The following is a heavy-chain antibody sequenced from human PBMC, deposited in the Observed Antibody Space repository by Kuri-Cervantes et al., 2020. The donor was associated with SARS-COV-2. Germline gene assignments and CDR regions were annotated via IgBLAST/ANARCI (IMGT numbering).Heavy chain of an antibody. CDR1: GGTFSSYT. CDR2: IIPILGIA. J-gene: IGHJ3*02. CDR3: ARPNDDYGDPDAFDI. Sequence: SVKVSCKASGGTFSSYTINWVRQAPGQGLEWMGRIIPILGIANYAQKFQGRVTITADESTSTAYMELSSLRSEDTAVYYCARPNDDYGDPDAFDIWGQGTMAT. V-gene: IGHV1-69*02. D-gene: IGHD4-17*01.